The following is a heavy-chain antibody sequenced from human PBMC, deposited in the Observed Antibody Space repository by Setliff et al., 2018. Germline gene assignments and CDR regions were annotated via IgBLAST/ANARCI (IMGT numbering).Heavy chain of an antibody. D-gene: IGHD1-1*01. V-gene: IGHV4-4*02. Sequence: SETLSLTCGVSGSSITSSNWWSWVRQAPGKGLEWVGQIFHSGSTHFNPSLKSRLTMSVDQSKNQFPLRLRSVTAADTAVYYCARTGTYRYFDYWGRGTRVTVSS. CDR1: GSSITSSNW. CDR3: ARTGTYRYFDY. J-gene: IGHJ4*02. CDR2: IFHSGST.